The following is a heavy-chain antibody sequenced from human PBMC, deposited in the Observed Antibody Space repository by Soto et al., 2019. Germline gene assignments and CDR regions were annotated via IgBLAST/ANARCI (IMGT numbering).Heavy chain of an antibody. J-gene: IGHJ4*02. CDR2: IYYSGST. CDR1: GGSISSSSYY. D-gene: IGHD3-9*01. V-gene: IGHV4-39*01. CDR3: ARHEGILTGYYPYYFDY. Sequence: SETLSLTCTVSGGSISSSSYYWGWIRQPPGKGLEWIGSIYYSGSTYYNPSLKSRVTISVDTSKNQFSLKLSSVTAADTAVYYCARHEGILTGYYPYYFDYWGQGTLVTVSS.